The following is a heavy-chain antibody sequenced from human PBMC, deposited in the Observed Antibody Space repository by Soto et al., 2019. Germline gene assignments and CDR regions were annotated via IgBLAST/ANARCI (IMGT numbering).Heavy chain of an antibody. D-gene: IGHD3-22*01. Sequence: GGSLRLSCAASGFSFSNAWMSWVRQAPGKGLEWVGRVKSKTDGGTTDYAAPVKGRFTVSRDDSKNMLVLQVNSLKTEDTAVYYCTTDAGYSGYYPRDFDYWGQGTLVTVSS. V-gene: IGHV3-15*05. CDR2: VKSKTDGGTT. CDR1: GFSFSNAW. J-gene: IGHJ4*02. CDR3: TTDAGYSGYYPRDFDY.